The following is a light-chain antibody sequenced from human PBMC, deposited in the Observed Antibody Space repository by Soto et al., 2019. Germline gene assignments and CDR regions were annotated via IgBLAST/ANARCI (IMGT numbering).Light chain of an antibody. CDR2: EVS. CDR3: SSYAGSNIYVV. CDR1: SSDVGGYSY. V-gene: IGLV2-8*01. J-gene: IGLJ2*01. Sequence: QSVLTQPPSASGSPGQSVTISCTGASSDVGGYSYVSWYQQHPGKAPKLMIYEVSKRPSGVPDRFSGSKSGNTASLTVSWLQAEDEADYYCSSYAGSNIYVVFGGGTKLTVL.